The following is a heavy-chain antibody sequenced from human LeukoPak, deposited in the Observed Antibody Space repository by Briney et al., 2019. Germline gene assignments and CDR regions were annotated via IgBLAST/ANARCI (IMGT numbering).Heavy chain of an antibody. CDR1: GFTFSSYG. CDR3: AKDGVMVRGVIPRGGRYYYCMDV. V-gene: IGHV3-30*02. J-gene: IGHJ6*03. CDR2: IRYDGSNK. D-gene: IGHD3-10*01. Sequence: PGGSLRLSCAASGFTFSSYGMHWVRQAPGKGLEWVAFIRYDGSNKYYADSVKGRFTISRDNSKNTLYLQMNSLRAEDTAVYYCAKDGVMVRGVIPRGGRYYYCMDVWGKGTTVTVSS.